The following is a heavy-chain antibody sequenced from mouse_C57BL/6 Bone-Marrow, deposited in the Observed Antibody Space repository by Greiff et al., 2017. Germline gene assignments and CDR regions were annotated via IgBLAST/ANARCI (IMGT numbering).Heavy chain of an antibody. J-gene: IGHJ4*01. CDR1: GYTFTSYG. CDR3: ARDYGSSYDYAMDY. Sequence: VQLQQSGAELVRPGSSVKMSCKTSGYTFTSYGINWVKQRPGQGLEWIGYIYIGNGYTEYNEKFKGKATLTSDTSSSTAYMQLSSLTYEDSAVYYCARDYGSSYDYAMDYWGQGTSVTVSS. V-gene: IGHV1-58*01. D-gene: IGHD1-1*01. CDR2: IYIGNGYT.